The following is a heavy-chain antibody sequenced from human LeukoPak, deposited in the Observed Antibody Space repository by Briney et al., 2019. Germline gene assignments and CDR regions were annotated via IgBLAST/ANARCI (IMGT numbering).Heavy chain of an antibody. Sequence: SETLSLTCTVSGGSISSYYWTWIRQLPGKGLEWIGYLDYSGSTKYNPSLKSRVTISVDTSKNQFSLKLSSVTAADTAVYYCALQPARRLSWFDPWGQGTLVTVSS. CDR3: ALQPARRLSWFDP. D-gene: IGHD2-2*01. CDR2: LDYSGST. V-gene: IGHV4-59*08. CDR1: GGSISSYY. J-gene: IGHJ5*02.